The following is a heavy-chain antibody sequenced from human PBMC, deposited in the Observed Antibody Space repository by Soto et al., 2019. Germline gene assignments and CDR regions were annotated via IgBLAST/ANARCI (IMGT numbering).Heavy chain of an antibody. D-gene: IGHD5-12*01. CDR2: ISAYNGNT. J-gene: IGHJ6*02. CDR1: GYTFTSYV. Sequence: QVQLVQSGAEVKKPGASVKVSCRASGYTFTSYVIIWVRQAPAKGLEWMGWISAYNGNTNFAQKLQGRVTMTTDTSTSTAYMELRSLRSDDTAVYYCARVVATVAGPYGMDVWGQGTTVTVSS. CDR3: ARVVATVAGPYGMDV. V-gene: IGHV1-18*01.